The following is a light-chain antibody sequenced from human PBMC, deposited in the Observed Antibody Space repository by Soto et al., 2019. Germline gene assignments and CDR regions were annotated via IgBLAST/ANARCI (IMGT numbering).Light chain of an antibody. CDR1: EDVDDF. J-gene: IGKJ1*01. CDR3: QQYHRLPPT. V-gene: IGKV1-33*01. Sequence: DLQMTQSPSSLSASVGDSVTITCQASEDVDDFLNWYQQKPGRAPKLLIFDASNLETGVPSRFIGRGSGTEYTFTINNLQPEDFATYYCQQYHRLPPTFGQGTKVEIK. CDR2: DAS.